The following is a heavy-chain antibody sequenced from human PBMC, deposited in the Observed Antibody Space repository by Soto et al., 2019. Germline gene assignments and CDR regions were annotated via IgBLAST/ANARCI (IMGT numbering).Heavy chain of an antibody. Sequence: PGVSLRLSCAASGFTFSDYYMSWIRQAPGKGLGWVSYITSSGSTIYYADSVKGRFTLSRDNAKNSLYLQMNSLRTGVTAVDYCARSLTPYYNNYSALVDYWGQGTLVTVSS. D-gene: IGHD3-22*01. CDR1: GFTFSDYY. J-gene: IGHJ4*02. CDR3: ARSLTPYYNNYSALVDY. CDR2: ITSSGSTI. V-gene: IGHV3-11*01.